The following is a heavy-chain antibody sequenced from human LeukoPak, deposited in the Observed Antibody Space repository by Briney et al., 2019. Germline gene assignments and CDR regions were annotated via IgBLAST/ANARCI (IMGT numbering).Heavy chain of an antibody. CDR2: IYYSGST. CDR1: GGSISSSSYY. Sequence: SETLSLTCTVSGGSISSSSYYWGWIRQPPGKGLEWIGSIYYSGSTYYNPSLKSRVTISVDTSKNQFSLKLSSVTAADTAVYYCARHFARWGCYDSSGYYPRAFDIWGQGTMVTVSS. CDR3: ARHFARWGCYDSSGYYPRAFDI. J-gene: IGHJ3*02. D-gene: IGHD3-22*01. V-gene: IGHV4-39*01.